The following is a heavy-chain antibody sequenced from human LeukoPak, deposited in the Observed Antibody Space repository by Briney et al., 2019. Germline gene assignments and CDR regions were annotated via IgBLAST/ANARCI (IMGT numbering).Heavy chain of an antibody. D-gene: IGHD6-13*01. CDR3: AKDRRAAAGPPYYFDN. CDR2: ISGSGGRT. Sequence: GSLRLSCAASRLTFSDYAMTWVRQAPGKGLQWVSTISGSGGRTYYTDSVKGRFTVSRDNSKNTLYLQMKSLRVEDAAVYYCAKDRRAAAGPPYYFDNWGQGTLVTVSS. V-gene: IGHV3-23*01. J-gene: IGHJ4*02. CDR1: RLTFSDYA.